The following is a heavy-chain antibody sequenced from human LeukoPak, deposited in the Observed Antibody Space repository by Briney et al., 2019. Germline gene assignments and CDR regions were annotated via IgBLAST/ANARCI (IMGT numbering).Heavy chain of an antibody. D-gene: IGHD3-3*01. Sequence: PSETLSLTCAVYGGSFSGYYWSWIRQPPGKGLEWIGEINHSGSTNYSPSLKSRVTISVDTSMNQFSLKLSSVTAADTAVYYCASHTIFGVVISVSWGQGTLVTVSS. CDR2: INHSGST. CDR3: ASHTIFGVVISVS. CDR1: GGSFSGYY. V-gene: IGHV4-34*01. J-gene: IGHJ4*02.